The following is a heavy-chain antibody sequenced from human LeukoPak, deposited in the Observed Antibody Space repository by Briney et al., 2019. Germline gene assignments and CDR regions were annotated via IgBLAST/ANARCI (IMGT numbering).Heavy chain of an antibody. D-gene: IGHD4-17*01. CDR1: GFTFSDYY. V-gene: IGHV3-11*04. Sequence: PGGSLRLSCAASGFTFSDYYMSWIRQAPGKGLEWVSYISSSGSTIYYADSVKGRFTISRDNAKNSLYLQMNSLRAEDTAVYYCARDPAIYTVTTDYFDYWGQGTLVTVSS. J-gene: IGHJ4*02. CDR3: ARDPAIYTVTTDYFDY. CDR2: ISSSGSTI.